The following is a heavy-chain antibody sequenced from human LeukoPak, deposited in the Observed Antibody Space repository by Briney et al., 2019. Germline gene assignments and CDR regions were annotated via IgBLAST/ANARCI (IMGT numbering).Heavy chain of an antibody. CDR2: ISGSGGST. V-gene: IGHV3-23*01. CDR3: AKSELWFGEGNIDY. Sequence: PGGSLRLSCAASGSIFSSYAMSWVRQAPGKGLEWVSAISGSGGSTYYADSVKGRFTISRDNSKNTLYLQMNSLRAEDTAVYYCAKSELWFGEGNIDYWGQGTLVTVSS. D-gene: IGHD3-10*01. J-gene: IGHJ4*02. CDR1: GSIFSSYA.